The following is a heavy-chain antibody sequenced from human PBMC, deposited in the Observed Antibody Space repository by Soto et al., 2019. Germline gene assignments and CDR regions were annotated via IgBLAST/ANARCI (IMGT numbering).Heavy chain of an antibody. CDR3: ARRVTTSFFDS. J-gene: IGHJ4*02. Sequence: GGSLRLSCAASGFTFSSYAMHWVRQAPGKGLEWVSAISNSGGSTFYADSVKGRFTISRDNSKNTLYLQMNSLRAEDTAVYYCARRVTTSFFDSWGQGTLVTVSS. CDR1: GFTFSSYA. D-gene: IGHD4-17*01. CDR2: ISNSGGST. V-gene: IGHV3-23*01.